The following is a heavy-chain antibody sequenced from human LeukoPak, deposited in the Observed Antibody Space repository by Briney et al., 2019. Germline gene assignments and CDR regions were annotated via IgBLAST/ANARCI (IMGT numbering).Heavy chain of an antibody. CDR1: GFTFSSYS. D-gene: IGHD3-16*02. Sequence: GSLRLSCAASGFTFSSYSMNWVRQPPGKGLEWIGEINHSGSTNYNPSLKSRVTISVDTSKNQFSLKLSSVTAADTAVCYCARAGYDYVWGSYRVPHFFDYWGQGTLVTVSS. J-gene: IGHJ4*02. CDR3: ARAGYDYVWGSYRVPHFFDY. V-gene: IGHV4-34*01. CDR2: INHSGST.